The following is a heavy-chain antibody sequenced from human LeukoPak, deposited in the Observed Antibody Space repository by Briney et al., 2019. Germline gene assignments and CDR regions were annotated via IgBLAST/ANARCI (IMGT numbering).Heavy chain of an antibody. CDR3: ASPVKYYDTWSGYPPFDY. J-gene: IGHJ4*02. Sequence: SVKVSCTASGGTFNNFAISWVRQAPGQGLEWVGGIIPMSGTANYAQKFQGRVTITADESTSTAYMELSSLRSEDTAIYYCASPVKYYDTWSGYPPFDYWGQGTLVTVSS. V-gene: IGHV1-69*13. D-gene: IGHD3-3*01. CDR2: IIPMSGTA. CDR1: GGTFNNFA.